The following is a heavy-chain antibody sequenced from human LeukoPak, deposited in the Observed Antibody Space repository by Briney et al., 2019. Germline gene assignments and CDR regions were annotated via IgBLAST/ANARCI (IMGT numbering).Heavy chain of an antibody. CDR3: ARDVSYDIQADEGFDY. Sequence: GASVKVSCKASGGTFSSYAISWVRQAPGQGLEWMGGIIPIFGTANYAQKFQGRVTITADESTSTAYMELSSLRSEDTAVYYCARDVSYDIQADEGFDYWGQGTLVAVSS. V-gene: IGHV1-69*13. D-gene: IGHD3-22*01. J-gene: IGHJ4*02. CDR1: GGTFSSYA. CDR2: IIPIFGTA.